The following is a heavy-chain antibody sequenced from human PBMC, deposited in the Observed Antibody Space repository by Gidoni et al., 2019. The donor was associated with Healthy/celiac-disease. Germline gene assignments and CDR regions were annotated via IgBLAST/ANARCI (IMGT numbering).Heavy chain of an antibody. J-gene: IGHJ6*02. D-gene: IGHD2-2*01. CDR3: ARGSCSSTSCYYYYYYGMDV. Sequence: QVHLVQSGAEVKKPGAAVKVSCKASGYTFTSYDINWVRQATGQGLEWMGWMNPNSGNTDYAQKFQGRVTMTRNTSISTAYMELSSLRSEDTAVYYCARGSCSSTSCYYYYYYGMDVWGQGTTVTVSS. CDR2: MNPNSGNT. CDR1: GYTFTSYD. V-gene: IGHV1-8*01.